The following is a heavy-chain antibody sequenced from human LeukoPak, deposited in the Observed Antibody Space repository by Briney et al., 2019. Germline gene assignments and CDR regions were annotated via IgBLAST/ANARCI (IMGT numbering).Heavy chain of an antibody. Sequence: GGSLRLSCPASGFTFSSYWMNWARQAPGKGLEWVASINHNGNVNYYVDSVKGRFTISRDNAKNSLYLQMSNLRAEDTAVYFCARGGGLDVWGQGATVTVSS. V-gene: IGHV3-7*03. J-gene: IGHJ6*02. D-gene: IGHD3-16*01. CDR1: GFTFSSYW. CDR2: INHNGNVN. CDR3: ARGGGLDV.